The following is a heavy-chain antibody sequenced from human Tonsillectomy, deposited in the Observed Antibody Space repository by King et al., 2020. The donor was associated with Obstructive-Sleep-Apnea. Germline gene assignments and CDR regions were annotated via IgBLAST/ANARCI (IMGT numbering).Heavy chain of an antibody. CDR1: GGSISSYDYY. CDR3: AHFRVDKDSSGYYYCSGMDV. V-gene: IGHV4-30-4*01. CDR2: ISYSGST. Sequence: LQLQESGPGLVMPSQTLSLACAVSGGSISSYDYYWSWIRQPPGKGLEWIGYISYSGSTYYNPSLKSRLTISVDTSKNHFSLKLSSVTAADTAVYYCAHFRVDKDSSGYYYCSGMDVWGQGTTVTVSS. J-gene: IGHJ6*02. D-gene: IGHD3-22*01.